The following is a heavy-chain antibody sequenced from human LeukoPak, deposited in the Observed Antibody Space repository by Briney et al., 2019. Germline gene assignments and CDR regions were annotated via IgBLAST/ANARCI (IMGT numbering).Heavy chain of an antibody. Sequence: ASVKVSCKASGYTFTGYYMHWVRQAPGQVLGWMGWINPNSGGTNYAQKFQGRVTMTRDTSISTAYMELSRLRSDDTAVYYCARGRASGPREANWFDPWGQGTLVTVSS. D-gene: IGHD3-10*01. J-gene: IGHJ5*02. CDR2: INPNSGGT. CDR3: ARGRASGPREANWFDP. CDR1: GYTFTGYY. V-gene: IGHV1-2*02.